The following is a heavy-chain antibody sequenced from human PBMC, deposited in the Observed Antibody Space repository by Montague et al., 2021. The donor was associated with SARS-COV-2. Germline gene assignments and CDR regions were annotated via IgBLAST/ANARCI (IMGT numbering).Heavy chain of an antibody. J-gene: IGHJ4*02. V-gene: IGHV3-66*01. CDR2: IYSGGST. CDR3: ARDPGSSGWYYYFDY. CDR1: GFTVSNNY. D-gene: IGHD6-19*01. Sequence: SLRLSCAASGFTVSNNYMSWVRQAPGKGLEWVSVIYSGGSTYYADSVKGRFTISRDNSKNTLYLQMNSLRAEDTAVYYCARDPGSSGWYYYFDYWGQGTLVTVSS.